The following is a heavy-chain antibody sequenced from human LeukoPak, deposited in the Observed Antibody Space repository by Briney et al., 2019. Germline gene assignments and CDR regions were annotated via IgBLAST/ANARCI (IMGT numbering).Heavy chain of an antibody. CDR1: GFTFSSYW. V-gene: IGHV3-74*01. CDR3: AREVVVPAAQNWFDP. CDR2: INSDGSST. Sequence: GGSLRLSCAASGFTFSSYWMHWVRQAPGKGLVWVSRINSDGSSTSYAVSVKGRFTISRDNAKNTLYLQMNSLRAEDTAVYYCAREVVVPAAQNWFDPWGQGTLVTVSS. D-gene: IGHD2-2*01. J-gene: IGHJ5*02.